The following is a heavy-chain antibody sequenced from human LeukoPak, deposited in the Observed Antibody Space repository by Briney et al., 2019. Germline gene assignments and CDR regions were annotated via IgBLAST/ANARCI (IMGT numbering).Heavy chain of an antibody. Sequence: GGSLRLSCAASGFTFSSYSMNWVRQAPGKGLEWVPSISSSSSYIYYADSVKGRFTISRDNAKNSLYLQMNSLRAEDTAVYYCARGGSGSYYHLFYYYYYGMDVWGQGTTVTVSS. CDR1: GFTFSSYS. CDR3: ARGGSGSYYHLFYYYYYGMDV. D-gene: IGHD1-26*01. V-gene: IGHV3-21*01. CDR2: ISSSSSYI. J-gene: IGHJ6*02.